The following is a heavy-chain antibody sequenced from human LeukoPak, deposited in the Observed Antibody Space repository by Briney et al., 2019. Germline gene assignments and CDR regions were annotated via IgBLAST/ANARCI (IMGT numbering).Heavy chain of an antibody. CDR3: ARDRRSLYYDNSGHAFDI. CDR2: IIPIFGTA. D-gene: IGHD2-8*01. V-gene: IGHV1-69*13. CDR1: GGTFSSYA. Sequence: PLASVKVSCKASGGTFSSYAISWVRQAPGQGLEWMGGIIPIFGTANYAQKFQGRVTITADESTSTAYMELSSLRSEDTAVYYCARDRRSLYYDNSGHAFDIWGQGTMVAVSS. J-gene: IGHJ3*02.